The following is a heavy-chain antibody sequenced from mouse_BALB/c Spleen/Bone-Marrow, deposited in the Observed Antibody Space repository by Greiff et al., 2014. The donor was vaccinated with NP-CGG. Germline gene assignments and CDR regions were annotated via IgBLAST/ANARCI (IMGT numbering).Heavy chain of an antibody. CDR2: ISSGGSYT. D-gene: IGHD1-1*01. Sequence: EVMLEESGGGLVKPGGSLKLSCAASGFTFSSYAMSWVRQTPERRLEWVATISSGGSYTYYADSVKGLFTISRETANNTLYLQMSSLRSEDTAIYYCARQDYYGSSPHRCFDVWGAGTTVTVSS. J-gene: IGHJ1*01. CDR3: ARQDYYGSSPHRCFDV. CDR1: GFTFSSYA. V-gene: IGHV5-9-1*01.